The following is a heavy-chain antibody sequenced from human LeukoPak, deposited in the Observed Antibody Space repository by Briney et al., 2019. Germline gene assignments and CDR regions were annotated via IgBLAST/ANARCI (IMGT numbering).Heavy chain of an antibody. CDR3: ARAGYSSSD. D-gene: IGHD6-6*01. CDR2: ISSSGSTI. J-gene: IGHJ4*02. V-gene: IGHV3-48*03. Sequence: AGSLRLSCAASGFTFTIYEMNWVRQAPGKGLEWVSYISSSGSTIYYADSGTGRFTISRDNAKNSLYLQMNSLRAEDTAVYYCARAGYSSSDWGQGTLVTVSS. CDR1: GFTFTIYE.